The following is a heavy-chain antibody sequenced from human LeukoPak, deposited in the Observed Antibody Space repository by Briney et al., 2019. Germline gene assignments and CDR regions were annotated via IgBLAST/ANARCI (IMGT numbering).Heavy chain of an antibody. D-gene: IGHD2-2*01. J-gene: IGHJ4*02. V-gene: IGHV5-51*01. CDR1: GYTFTNSW. CDR3: ARLTSSWSFDY. Sequence: GESLKISCKGSGYTFTNSWIGWVRQMPGKGLEWMGVIYPGDSDTRYRPSFQGQVTVSADKSSSTAYLQWSSLKASDTAMYYCARLTSSWSFDYWGQGTLVTVSS. CDR2: IYPGDSDT.